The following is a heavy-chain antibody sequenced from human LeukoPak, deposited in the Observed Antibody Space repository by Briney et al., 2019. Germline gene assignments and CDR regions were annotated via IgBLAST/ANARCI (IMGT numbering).Heavy chain of an antibody. Sequence: GGSLRLSCAASGFTFSNYNMNWVRQAPGKGLEWVSSIISGSTYIFYADSVKGRFTISRDNAKNPLYLQMSSLRAEDTAVYYCARDLASGGYWGQGTLVTVSS. CDR3: ARDLASGGY. J-gene: IGHJ4*02. D-gene: IGHD3-10*01. CDR2: IISGSTYI. CDR1: GFTFSNYN. V-gene: IGHV3-21*01.